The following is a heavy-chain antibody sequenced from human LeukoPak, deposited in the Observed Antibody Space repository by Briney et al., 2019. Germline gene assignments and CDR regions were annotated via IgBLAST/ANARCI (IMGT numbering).Heavy chain of an antibody. CDR1: GFTFNIYT. CDR2: IGSSSRYI. V-gene: IGHV3-21*01. J-gene: IGHJ3*02. CDR3: ARDCSSSAFDI. D-gene: IGHD2-15*01. Sequence: GGSLRLSCAASGFTFNIYTMTWVRQAPGKGLEWVSSIGSSSRYIYYADSVKGRFTISRDNDKNSVYLQMNSLRAGDTAVYYCARDCSSSAFDIWGQGTMVTVSS.